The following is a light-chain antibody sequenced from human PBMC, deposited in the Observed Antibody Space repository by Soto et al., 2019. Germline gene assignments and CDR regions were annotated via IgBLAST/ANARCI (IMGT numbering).Light chain of an antibody. CDR2: GNS. J-gene: IGLJ1*01. Sequence: QSALTQPPSVSGAPGQRVTISCTGSSSNIGAGYDVHWYQQLPGTAPKLLIYGNSNRPSGVPDRFSGSKSGTSASLAITGLQAEDEADYYCQSYASSLSALYVFGTGTKVTVL. V-gene: IGLV1-40*01. CDR1: SSNIGAGYD. CDR3: QSYASSLSALYV.